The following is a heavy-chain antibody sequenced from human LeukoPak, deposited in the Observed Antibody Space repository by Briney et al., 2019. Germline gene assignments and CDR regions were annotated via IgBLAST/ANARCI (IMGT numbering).Heavy chain of an antibody. CDR1: GYTFTGYY. CDR2: INPNSGGT. CDR3: ARDKIAAAGKYYFDY. D-gene: IGHD6-13*01. Sequence: GASVKVSCKASGYTFTGYYMHWVRQAPEQGLEWMGWINPNSGGTNYAQKFQGRVTMTRDTSISTAYMELSRLRSDDTAVYYCARDKIAAAGKYYFDYWGQGTLVTVSS. V-gene: IGHV1-2*02. J-gene: IGHJ4*02.